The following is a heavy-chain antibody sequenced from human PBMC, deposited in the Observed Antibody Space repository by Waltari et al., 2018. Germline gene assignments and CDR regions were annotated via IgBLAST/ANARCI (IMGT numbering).Heavy chain of an antibody. D-gene: IGHD2-21*01. J-gene: IGHJ5*02. CDR3: ARGRDVFANFDYNWFDP. CDR2: GKPNRGAT. CDR1: GYTFINYE. Sequence: QVQLVQSGAEVLKPGASVKVSCQASGYTFINYEINWVRQAAGQGLEGRGWGKPNRGATAYAQKFQGRITMTWDTSISTAYMELSNLRSDDTAVLYCARGRDVFANFDYNWFDPWGQGTLVTVSS. V-gene: IGHV1-8*02.